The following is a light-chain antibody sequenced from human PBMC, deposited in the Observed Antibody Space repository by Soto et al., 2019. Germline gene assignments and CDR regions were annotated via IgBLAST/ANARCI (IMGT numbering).Light chain of an antibody. J-gene: IGKJ1*01. V-gene: IGKV3-15*01. CDR1: QSVSSN. Sequence: EIVMTQSPATLSVSPGERATLSCRASQSVSSNLAWYQQKPGQAPRLLIYGASTRATGIPARFSGSGSGTAFTLTISRLQSEDFAVYYCHQYNNWPKTFGQGTKVEI. CDR3: HQYNNWPKT. CDR2: GAS.